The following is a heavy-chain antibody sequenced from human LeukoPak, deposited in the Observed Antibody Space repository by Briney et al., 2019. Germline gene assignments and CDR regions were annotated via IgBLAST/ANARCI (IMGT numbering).Heavy chain of an antibody. Sequence: SVKVSCKASGCTFISYAISWVRQAPGQGLEWMGRIIPILGIANYAQKFQGRVTITADKSTSTAYMELSSLRSEDTAVYYCARLDNWNYYYDGMDVWGQGTTVTVSS. CDR3: ARLDNWNYYYDGMDV. CDR2: IIPILGIA. V-gene: IGHV1-69*04. CDR1: GCTFISYA. D-gene: IGHD1-20*01. J-gene: IGHJ6*02.